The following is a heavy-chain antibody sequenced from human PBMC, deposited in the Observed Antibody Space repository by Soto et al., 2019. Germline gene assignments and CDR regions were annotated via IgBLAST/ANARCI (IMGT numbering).Heavy chain of an antibody. CDR1: GYSFTSYW. CDR3: ARHGRQRWLQLTWFDP. V-gene: IGHV5-51*01. D-gene: IGHD1-1*01. CDR2: IYPGDSDT. Sequence: GESLKISCKGSGYSFTSYWIGWVRQMPGKGLEWMGIIYPGDSDTRYSPSFQGQVTISADKSISTAYLQWSSLKASDTAMYYCARHGRQRWLQLTWFDPWGQGTLVTVSS. J-gene: IGHJ5*02.